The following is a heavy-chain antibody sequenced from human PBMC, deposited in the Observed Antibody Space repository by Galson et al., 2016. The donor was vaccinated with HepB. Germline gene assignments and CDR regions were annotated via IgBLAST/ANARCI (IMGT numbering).Heavy chain of an antibody. CDR2: ISWNSGSI. CDR3: AKVDRWRYDAFDI. D-gene: IGHD3/OR15-3a*01. CDR1: GFTFDGYA. J-gene: IGHJ3*02. V-gene: IGHV3-9*01. Sequence: SLRLSCAASGFTFDGYAVHWVRQTPGKGLEWVSGISWNSGSIGYADSVKGRFIISRDNAKNSLYLQMNSLRSEDTALYYCAKVDRWRYDAFDIWGQGTMVTVSS.